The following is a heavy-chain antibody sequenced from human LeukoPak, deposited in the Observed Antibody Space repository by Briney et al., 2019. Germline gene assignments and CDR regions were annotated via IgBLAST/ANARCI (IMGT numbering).Heavy chain of an antibody. D-gene: IGHD3-3*01. Sequence: SETLSLTCTVSGGSISSYYWSWIRQPPGKGLEWIGYIYYSGSTNYNPSLKSRVTISVDTSKNQFSLKLSSVTAVDTAVYYCARDWLGYDFWSGPLNYYYYYGMDVWGQGTTVTVSS. CDR3: ARDWLGYDFWSGPLNYYYYYGMDV. V-gene: IGHV4-59*01. J-gene: IGHJ6*02. CDR1: GGSISSYY. CDR2: IYYSGST.